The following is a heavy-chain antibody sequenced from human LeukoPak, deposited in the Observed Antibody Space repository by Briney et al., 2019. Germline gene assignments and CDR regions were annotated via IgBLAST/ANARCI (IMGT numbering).Heavy chain of an antibody. CDR3: ARWLELMRNFDW. V-gene: IGHV3-7*01. D-gene: IGHD5-24*01. Sequence: GGSLRLACVGSGFTFSDYWMSWVRQAPGKGLEWVANIKQDGSEKDYVDALKGRFTISRDNAKNSLYLQMNSLRAEDTAVYYCARWLELMRNFDWWGQGTLVTVSS. CDR2: IKQDGSEK. CDR1: GFTFSDYW. J-gene: IGHJ4*02.